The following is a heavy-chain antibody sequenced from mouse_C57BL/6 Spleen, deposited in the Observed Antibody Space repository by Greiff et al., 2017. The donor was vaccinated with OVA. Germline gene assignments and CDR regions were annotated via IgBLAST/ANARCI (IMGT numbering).Heavy chain of an antibody. CDR1: GFTFSSYA. CDR3: AREGYYSNEYFDV. D-gene: IGHD2-12*01. Sequence: EVHLVESGGGLVKPGGSLKLSCAASGFTFSSYAMSWVRQTPEKRLEWVATISDGGSYTYYPDNVKGRFTISRDNAKNNLYLQMSHLKSEDTAMYYCAREGYYSNEYFDVWGTGTTVTVSS. J-gene: IGHJ1*03. CDR2: ISDGGSYT. V-gene: IGHV5-4*01.